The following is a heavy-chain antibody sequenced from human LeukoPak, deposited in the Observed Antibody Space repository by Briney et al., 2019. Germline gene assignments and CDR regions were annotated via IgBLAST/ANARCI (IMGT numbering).Heavy chain of an antibody. CDR1: GFTVGSNY. D-gene: IGHD3-3*01. CDR2: IYSGGST. Sequence: GGSLRLSCAASGFTVGSNYMSWVRQAPGKGLEWVSVIYSGGSTYYADSVKGRFTISRDNSKNTLYLQMNSLRAEDTAVYYCVTNYDFWSGFLYYYYSMDVWGQGTTVTVSS. CDR3: VTNYDFWSGFLYYYYSMDV. V-gene: IGHV3-66*02. J-gene: IGHJ6*02.